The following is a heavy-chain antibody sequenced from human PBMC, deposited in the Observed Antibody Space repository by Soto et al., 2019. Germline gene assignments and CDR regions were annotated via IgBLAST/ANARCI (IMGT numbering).Heavy chain of an antibody. Sequence: QVQLVQSGDEVKRPGDSAKVSCKASGYTFASYNIYWVRQVKGQGLEWMGWMNPNSGDKGYAQKFLDRVIMTRDTTIKTAYLELTSLTSEDTAVYYCARGGRYLEWFPWFDPWGQGTLVTVSS. J-gene: IGHJ5*02. CDR3: ARGGRYLEWFPWFDP. CDR1: GYTFASYN. V-gene: IGHV1-8*01. CDR2: MNPNSGDK. D-gene: IGHD3-3*01.